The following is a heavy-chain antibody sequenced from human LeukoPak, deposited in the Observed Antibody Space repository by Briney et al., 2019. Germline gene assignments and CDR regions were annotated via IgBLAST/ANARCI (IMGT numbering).Heavy chain of an antibody. J-gene: IGHJ4*02. CDR2: IYHSGST. Sequence: PSETLSLTCAVSGGSISSSNWWSWVRQPPGKGLEWIGEIYHSGSTNYNPSLKSRVTISVDKSKNQFSLKLSSVTAADTAVYYCARAPQLVRWAYGYFDYWGQGTLVTVSS. CDR1: GGSISSSNW. D-gene: IGHD6-13*01. CDR3: ARAPQLVRWAYGYFDY. V-gene: IGHV4-4*02.